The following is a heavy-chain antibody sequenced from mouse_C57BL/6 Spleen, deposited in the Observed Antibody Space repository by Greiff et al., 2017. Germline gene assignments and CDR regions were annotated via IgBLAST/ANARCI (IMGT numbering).Heavy chain of an antibody. CDR2: INPSSGYT. Sequence: QVQLKESGAELARPGASVKMSCKASGYTFTSYTMHWVKQRPGQGLEWIGYINPSSGYTKYNQKFKDKATLTADKSSSTAYMQLSSLTSEDSAVYYCASPTGAMDYWGQGTSVTVSS. V-gene: IGHV1-4*01. J-gene: IGHJ4*01. CDR1: GYTFTSYT. D-gene: IGHD1-1*01. CDR3: ASPTGAMDY.